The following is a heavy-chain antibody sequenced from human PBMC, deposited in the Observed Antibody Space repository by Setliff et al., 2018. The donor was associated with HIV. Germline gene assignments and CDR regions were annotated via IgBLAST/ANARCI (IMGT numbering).Heavy chain of an antibody. CDR3: ANSVDTTMDDYYYVHI. CDR2: AYHSGIT. Sequence: SETLSLTFTVSDYSINSDYYWAWIRQPPWKGLEWIGSAYHSGITYYNPSLSGRVTISLDPSTNKFSLKMRSVTAAHTAVYYCANSVDTTMDDYYYVHIWGTGTTVNVSS. D-gene: IGHD5-18*01. V-gene: IGHV4-38-2*02. J-gene: IGHJ6*03. CDR1: DYSINSDYY.